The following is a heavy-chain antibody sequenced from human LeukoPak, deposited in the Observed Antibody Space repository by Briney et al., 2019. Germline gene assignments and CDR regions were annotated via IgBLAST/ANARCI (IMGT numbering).Heavy chain of an antibody. Sequence: SETLSLTCIVSGGSITSNYWSWIRQPPGKGLEWIGYIYYSVSTNYNPSLTSRVTISVDTSKNQFSLKLSSVTAADTAVYYCAGTTPSFDYWGQGALVTVSS. CDR3: AGTTPSFDY. V-gene: IGHV4-59*08. CDR2: IYYSVST. D-gene: IGHD1-1*01. CDR1: GGSITSNY. J-gene: IGHJ4*02.